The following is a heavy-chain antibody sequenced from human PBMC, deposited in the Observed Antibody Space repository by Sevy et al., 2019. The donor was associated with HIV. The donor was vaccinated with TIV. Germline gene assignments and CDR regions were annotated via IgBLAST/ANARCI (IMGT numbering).Heavy chain of an antibody. CDR1: GFTFSIYT. CDR3: AIEGCTVPHDY. J-gene: IGHJ4*02. D-gene: IGHD2-8*02. CDR2: FCFVGSTI. Sequence: GGSLRLSCAASGFTFSIYTMSWVRQAPGKGLEWVSTFCFVGSTIHYADSVKGLFTISRDNSKNTLYLQINSLRADDTGVYYCAIEGCTVPHDYWGQGTLVTVSS. V-gene: IGHV3-23*01.